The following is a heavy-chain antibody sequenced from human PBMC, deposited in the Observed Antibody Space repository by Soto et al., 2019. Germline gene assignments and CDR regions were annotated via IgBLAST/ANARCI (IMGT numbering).Heavy chain of an antibody. CDR1: GGFISSGGYY. V-gene: IGHV4-31*03. CDR3: ARHNRGDTRRGYFDY. Sequence: SETLSLTCTVSGGFISSGGYYWIWIRQHPGKGLEWIGYIYYSGSTYYNPSLKSRVTISVDTSKNQFSLKLSSVPAADTAVYYCARHNRGDTRRGYFDYWGQGSLVSVSA. J-gene: IGHJ4*02. CDR2: IYYSGST. D-gene: IGHD4-17*01.